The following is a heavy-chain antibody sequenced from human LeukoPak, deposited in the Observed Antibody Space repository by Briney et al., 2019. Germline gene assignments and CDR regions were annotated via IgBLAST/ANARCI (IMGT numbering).Heavy chain of an antibody. Sequence: PSETLSLTCAVSDDSFSSHYWTWIRQPPGKGLEWIGYISYIGSTNYNPSLKSRVTISIDTSKNQFSLKLSSVTAADTAVYYCARGSYYYGSGSWGSKNWFDPWGQGTLVTVSS. CDR2: ISYIGST. D-gene: IGHD3-10*01. CDR1: DDSFSSHY. V-gene: IGHV4-59*11. J-gene: IGHJ5*02. CDR3: ARGSYYYGSGSWGSKNWFDP.